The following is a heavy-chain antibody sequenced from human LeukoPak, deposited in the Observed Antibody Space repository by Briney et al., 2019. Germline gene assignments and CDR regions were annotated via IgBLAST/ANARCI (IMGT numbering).Heavy chain of an antibody. J-gene: IGHJ4*02. CDR1: GYTFSSYD. CDR2: MNPNSGNR. CDR3: ARISVFWGSYRVFDY. Sequence: ASVKVSCKASGYTFSSYDINWVRQATGQGLEWMGWMNPNSGNRGYAQKFQGRVTMTRDTSISTAYMELSRLRSDDTAVYYCARISVFWGSYRVFDYWGQGTLVTVSS. V-gene: IGHV1-8*02. D-gene: IGHD3-16*02.